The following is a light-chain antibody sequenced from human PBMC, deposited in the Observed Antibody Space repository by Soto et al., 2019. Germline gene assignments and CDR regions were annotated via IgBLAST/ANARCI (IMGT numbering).Light chain of an antibody. CDR2: EVS. CDR3: SSYTRDSTV. CDR1: SSDVGGYNY. J-gene: IGLJ3*02. Sequence: QSALTQPASVSGSPGQSITISCTGTSSDVGGYNYVSWYQLQPGKAPKLMIYEVSNRASVVSNLFSGSKSGNTASLTISGLQADDEYDYYCSSYTRDSTVFGGGTQLTVL. V-gene: IGLV2-14*01.